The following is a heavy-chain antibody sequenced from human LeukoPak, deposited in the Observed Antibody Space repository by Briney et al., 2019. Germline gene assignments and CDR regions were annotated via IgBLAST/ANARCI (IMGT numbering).Heavy chain of an antibody. CDR2: ISSSSSYI. J-gene: IGHJ6*03. Sequence: KSGGSLRLSCAASGFTFSSYSLNWVRQAPGKGLEWVSSISSSSSYIYYADSVKGRFTISRDNAKNSLCLQMNSLRAEDTAVYYCARDRDYMDVWGKGTTVTVSS. CDR1: GFTFSSYS. CDR3: ARDRDYMDV. V-gene: IGHV3-21*01.